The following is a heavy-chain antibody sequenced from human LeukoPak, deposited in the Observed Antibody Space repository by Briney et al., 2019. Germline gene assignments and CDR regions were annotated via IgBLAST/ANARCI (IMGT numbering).Heavy chain of an antibody. CDR2: IIPIFGTA. CDR3: ARELHAVAGREY. D-gene: IGHD6-19*01. Sequence: SVKASCKASGGTFSSYAISWVRQAPGQGLEWMGRIIPIFGTANYAQKFQGRVTITTDESTSTAYMELSSLRSEDTAVYYCARELHAVAGREYWGQGTLVTVSS. V-gene: IGHV1-69*05. J-gene: IGHJ4*02. CDR1: GGTFSSYA.